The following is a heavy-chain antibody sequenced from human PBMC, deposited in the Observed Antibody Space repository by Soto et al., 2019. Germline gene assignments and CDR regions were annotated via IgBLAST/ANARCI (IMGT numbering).Heavy chain of an antibody. CDR2: ISWNSGSI. J-gene: IGHJ4*02. CDR3: AKDIEGTVTTIFDY. CDR1: GFTFDDYA. D-gene: IGHD4-17*01. Sequence: DVQLVESGGGLVQPGRSLRLSCAASGFTFDDYAMHWVRQAPGKGLEWVSGISWNSGSIGYADSVKGRFTISRDNAKNSLYLQMNSLRAEDTALYYCAKDIEGTVTTIFDYWGQGTLVTVSS. V-gene: IGHV3-9*01.